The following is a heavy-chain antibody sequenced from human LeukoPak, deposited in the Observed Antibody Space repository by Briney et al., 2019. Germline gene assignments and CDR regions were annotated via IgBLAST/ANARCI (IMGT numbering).Heavy chain of an antibody. V-gene: IGHV1-8*01. CDR3: ARGLTTLNWFDP. CDR1: GYTFTSYD. CDR2: MNPNSGNT. J-gene: IGHJ5*02. Sequence: ASVKVSCKASGYTFTSYDINWVRQATGQGLEWMGWMNPNSGNTGYAQKFQGRVTMTRNTSISTAYMELSSLRSEDTAVYYCARGLTTLNWFDPWGQGTLVTVSS. D-gene: IGHD3-3*01.